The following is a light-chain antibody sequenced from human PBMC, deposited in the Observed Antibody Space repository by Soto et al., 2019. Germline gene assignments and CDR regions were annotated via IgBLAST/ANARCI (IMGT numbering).Light chain of an antibody. CDR2: DVS. J-gene: IGLJ2*01. V-gene: IGLV2-14*01. CDR3: SSYTISSPHVV. CDR1: SSDVGGYNY. Sequence: QSVLTQPASVSGSPGQSITISCTGTSSDVGGYNYVSWYQQHPGKAPKLMIYDVSNRPSGVSNRFSGSKSGNMASLTISGLQAEDEADYYCSSYTISSPHVVFGGGTQLTVL.